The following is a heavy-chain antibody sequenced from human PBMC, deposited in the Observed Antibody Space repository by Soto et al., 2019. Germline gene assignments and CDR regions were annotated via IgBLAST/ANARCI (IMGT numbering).Heavy chain of an antibody. Sequence: PAETLSLTCAVSGYSISSGYYWGWIRQPPGKGLEGIGSIYHSGSTYYNPSLKSRVTISVDTSKNQFSLKLSSVTAADTAVYYCARARGAGGTMIEGGAFDIWGQGTMVTVSS. D-gene: IGHD3-22*01. V-gene: IGHV4-38-2*01. CDR2: IYHSGST. CDR1: GYSISSGYY. CDR3: ARARGAGGTMIEGGAFDI. J-gene: IGHJ3*02.